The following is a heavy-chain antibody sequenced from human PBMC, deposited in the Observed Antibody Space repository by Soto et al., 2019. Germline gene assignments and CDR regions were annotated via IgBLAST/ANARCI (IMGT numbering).Heavy chain of an antibody. CDR1: GGSISSSSYY. Sequence: QLQLQESGPGLVKPSETLSLTCTVSGGSISSSSYYWGWIRQPPGKGLEWIGSIYYSGRTYYNPFLNSRVTIYVDTSKNQFSLKLGSVTSADTAVYYCARNLNRITISHGWGQGTLVTVSS. D-gene: IGHD3-3*01. J-gene: IGHJ4*02. V-gene: IGHV4-39*01. CDR2: IYYSGRT. CDR3: ARNLNRITISHG.